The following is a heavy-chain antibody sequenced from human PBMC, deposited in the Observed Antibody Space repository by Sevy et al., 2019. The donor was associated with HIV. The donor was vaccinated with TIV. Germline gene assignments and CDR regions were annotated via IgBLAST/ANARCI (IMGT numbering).Heavy chain of an antibody. Sequence: SETLSLTCTVSGGSISSSSYYWGWIRQPPGKGLEWIGLIYYTGSTYYNTSLKSRVIISVDRSSNQFSLRLSSVTAADTAVYYCARLSSYHSYGLDVWGQGTTVTVSS. CDR3: ARLSSYHSYGLDV. J-gene: IGHJ6*02. CDR2: IYYTGST. V-gene: IGHV4-39*01. CDR1: GGSISSSSYY.